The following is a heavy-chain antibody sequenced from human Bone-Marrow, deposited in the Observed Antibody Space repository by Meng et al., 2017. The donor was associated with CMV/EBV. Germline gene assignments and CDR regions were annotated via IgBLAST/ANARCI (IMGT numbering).Heavy chain of an antibody. CDR2: ITSGSGHI. J-gene: IGHJ3*02. CDR1: GFTFSSYN. Sequence: GGSLRLSCAASGFTFSSYNMNWVRQAPRKGLEWVSSITSGSGHIYYADSVKGRFTISRDNANNSLYLQMNSLRAEDTAVYYCARSSGWYIDDAFDIWGQGTMVTVSS. D-gene: IGHD6-19*01. V-gene: IGHV3-21*01. CDR3: ARSSGWYIDDAFDI.